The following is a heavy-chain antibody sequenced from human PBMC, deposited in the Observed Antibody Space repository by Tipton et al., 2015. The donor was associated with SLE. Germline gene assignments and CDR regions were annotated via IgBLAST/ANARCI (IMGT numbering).Heavy chain of an antibody. J-gene: IGHJ4*02. V-gene: IGHV4-59*01. Sequence: LRLSCTVSGGSFSGYYWNWIRQPPGKGLEWIGYIYDSGTTNFNPSLKSRVIISEDTSKNQFSLKLSSVIAADTAVYYCARDRLGGPFDSWGQGTLVTVSS. CDR3: ARDRLGGPFDS. CDR2: IYDSGTT. CDR1: GGSFSGYY. D-gene: IGHD1-26*01.